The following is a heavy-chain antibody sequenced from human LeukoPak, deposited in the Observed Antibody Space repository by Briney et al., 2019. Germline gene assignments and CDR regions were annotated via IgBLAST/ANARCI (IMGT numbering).Heavy chain of an antibody. D-gene: IGHD2-21*01. CDR3: APRVVVISAPFDY. J-gene: IGHJ4*02. CDR2: IRYDGSNK. CDR1: GFTFSSYG. Sequence: GGSLRLSCAASGFTFSSYGMHWVRQAPGKGLEWVAFIRYDGSNKYYADSMKGRFTISRDNSKNTLYLQMNSLRAEDTAVYYCAPRVVVISAPFDYWGQGTLVTVPS. V-gene: IGHV3-30*02.